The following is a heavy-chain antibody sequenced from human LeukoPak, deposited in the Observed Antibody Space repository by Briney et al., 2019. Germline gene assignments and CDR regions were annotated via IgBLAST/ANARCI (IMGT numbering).Heavy chain of an antibody. Sequence: PGRSLRLSCTASGFTFSSYAMHWVRQAPGKGLEWVAVISYDGSNKYYADSVKGRFTISRDNSKSTLYLQMNSLRAEDTAVYYCARDRSPDYWGQGTLVTVSS. CDR2: ISYDGSNK. CDR3: ARDRSPDY. V-gene: IGHV3-30*04. CDR1: GFTFSSYA. J-gene: IGHJ4*02.